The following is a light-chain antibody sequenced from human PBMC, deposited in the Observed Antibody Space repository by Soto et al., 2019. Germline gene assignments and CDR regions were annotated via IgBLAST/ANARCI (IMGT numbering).Light chain of an antibody. J-gene: IGLJ1*01. CDR2: QVT. CDR3: TSFTSTSSLYV. V-gene: IGLV2-14*01. CDR1: GSDIAGYNY. Sequence: QSVLTQPASVSGSLGQSITISCTGTGSDIAGYNYISWYQQLPGKAPKLMIYQVTIRPSGISNRFSGSKSGNTASLTISGRQAEDEADYYCTSFTSTSSLYVFGTGTKVTVL.